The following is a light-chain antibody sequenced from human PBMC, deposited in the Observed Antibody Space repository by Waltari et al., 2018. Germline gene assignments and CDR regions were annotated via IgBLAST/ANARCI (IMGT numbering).Light chain of an antibody. Sequence: EIVMTSSPATLSVSPGERAIRSCRASQSISNKLAWYQQKPGQAPRLLIYDASTRATGIPATFSGSGSGTEFTLTISSLQSEDFVVYYCQQYNSWPYTFGQGTKLEIK. V-gene: IGKV3-15*01. CDR2: DAS. J-gene: IGKJ2*01. CDR3: QQYNSWPYT. CDR1: QSISNK.